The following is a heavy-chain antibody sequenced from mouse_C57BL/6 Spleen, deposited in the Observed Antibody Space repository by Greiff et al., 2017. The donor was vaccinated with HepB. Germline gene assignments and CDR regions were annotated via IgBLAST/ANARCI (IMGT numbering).Heavy chain of an antibody. J-gene: IGHJ3*01. CDR3: ARFYDYDGRFSWFAY. D-gene: IGHD2-4*01. V-gene: IGHV1-15*01. CDR1: GYTFTDYE. CDR2: IDPETGGT. Sequence: QVQLKESGAELVRPGASVTLSCKASGYTFTDYEMHWVKQTPVHGLEWIGAIDPETGGTAYNQKFKGKAILTADKSSSTAYMELRSLTSEDSAVYYCARFYDYDGRFSWFAYWGQGTLVTVSA.